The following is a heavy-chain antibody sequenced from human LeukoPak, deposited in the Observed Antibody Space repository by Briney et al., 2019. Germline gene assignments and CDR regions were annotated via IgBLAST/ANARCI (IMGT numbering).Heavy chain of an antibody. CDR2: INHSGST. CDR1: GGSFSGYY. Sequence: SETLSLTCAVYGGSFSGYYWSWIRQPPGKGLEWIGEINHSGSTNYNPSLKSRVTISVDTSKNQFSLKLSSVTAADTAVYYCARLSSGWASPIDYWGQGTLVTVSS. D-gene: IGHD6-19*01. V-gene: IGHV4-34*01. J-gene: IGHJ4*02. CDR3: ARLSSGWASPIDY.